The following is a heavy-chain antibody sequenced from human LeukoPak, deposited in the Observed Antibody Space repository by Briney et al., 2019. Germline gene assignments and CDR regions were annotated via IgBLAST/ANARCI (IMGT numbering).Heavy chain of an antibody. D-gene: IGHD2-15*01. V-gene: IGHV3-23*01. CDR3: AKLSRVVVVAPFDY. CDR1: GFTFSSYA. CDR2: ISGSGGST. Sequence: GGSLRLSCAASGFTFSSYAMNWVRQAPGKGLEWVSAISGSGGSTYYADSVKGRFTISRDNSKNTLYLQMNSLRAEDTAVYYCAKLSRVVVVAPFDYWGQGTLVTVSS. J-gene: IGHJ4*02.